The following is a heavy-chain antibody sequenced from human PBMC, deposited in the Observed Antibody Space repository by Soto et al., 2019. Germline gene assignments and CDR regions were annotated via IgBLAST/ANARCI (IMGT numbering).Heavy chain of an antibody. Sequence: SLILSCAASGFTFINYAMHLVRQAPGKGLEWVAVISYDGSNKYYADSVKGRFTISRDNSKNTMYLQMNSLSAEDTAVYHCARDQVKGTMTILWGQGTLVTVSS. J-gene: IGHJ4*02. V-gene: IGHV3-30-3*01. CDR3: ARDQVKGTMTIL. D-gene: IGHD4-17*01. CDR2: ISYDGSNK. CDR1: GFTFINYA.